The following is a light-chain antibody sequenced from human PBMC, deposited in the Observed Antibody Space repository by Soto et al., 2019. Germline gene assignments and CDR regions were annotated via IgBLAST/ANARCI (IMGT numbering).Light chain of an antibody. CDR3: QQYGSSPALT. CDR2: GAS. J-gene: IGKJ4*01. V-gene: IGKV3-20*01. Sequence: EIVLTQSPGTLPLSPGERATLSCRASQSVSSSYLAWYQQKPGQAPRLLIYGASSRATRIPDRFSGSGSGTDDTLNISRLEPEDFAVYYCQQYGSSPALTFGGGTKVEIK. CDR1: QSVSSSY.